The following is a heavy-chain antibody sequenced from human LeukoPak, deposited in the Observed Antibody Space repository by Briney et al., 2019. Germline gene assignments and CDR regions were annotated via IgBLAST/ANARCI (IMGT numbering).Heavy chain of an antibody. V-gene: IGHV1-2*02. CDR3: ARAPRPYCSSTSCPLRDYYYMDV. Sequence: ASVKVSCKASGYTFTGYYMHWVRQAPGQGLEWMGWINPNSGGTNYAQKFQGRVTMTRDTSISTAYMELSRLRSDDTAVYYCARAPRPYCSSTSCPLRDYYYMDVWGKGTTVTASS. J-gene: IGHJ6*03. D-gene: IGHD2-2*01. CDR2: INPNSGGT. CDR1: GYTFTGYY.